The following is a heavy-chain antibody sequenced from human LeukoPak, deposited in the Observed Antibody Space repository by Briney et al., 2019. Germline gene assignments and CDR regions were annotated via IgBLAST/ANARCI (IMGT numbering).Heavy chain of an antibody. V-gene: IGHV4-59*01. J-gene: IGHJ6*02. CDR2: IYHTGRT. D-gene: IGHD4-17*01. CDR3: ARNSSYGDYVSGMDV. Sequence: SETLSLTCTVSGASITNYYWSWIRRPAGKGLEWIGHIYHTGRTNYNPSLKSRVTISVDTSKNQFSLKLSSVTAADTAVYYCARNSSYGDYVSGMDVWGQGTTVTVSS. CDR1: GASITNYY.